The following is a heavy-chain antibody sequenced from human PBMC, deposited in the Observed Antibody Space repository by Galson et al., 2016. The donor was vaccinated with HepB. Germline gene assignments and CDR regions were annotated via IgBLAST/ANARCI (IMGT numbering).Heavy chain of an antibody. CDR2: LNPSDGST. V-gene: IGHV1-46*01. J-gene: IGHJ5*02. D-gene: IGHD6-13*01. Sequence: SVKVSCKASGYGFTSHYMHWVRQAPGQGLEWMGILNPSDGSTTYAQKFQGRVTMTRDTSTTTVCMELSSLRSEDTAVYYCARGVAAVGQGDWFDPWGQGTLVTVSS. CDR3: ARGVAAVGQGDWFDP. CDR1: GYGFTSHY.